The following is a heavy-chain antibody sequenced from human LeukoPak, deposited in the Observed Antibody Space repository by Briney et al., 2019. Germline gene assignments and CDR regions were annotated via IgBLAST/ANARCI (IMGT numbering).Heavy chain of an antibody. V-gene: IGHV3-48*01. D-gene: IGHD4-17*01. Sequence: QSGGSLRLSCAASGFTFSSYAMSWVRQAPGKGLEWVSYISGSASTIYYADSVKGRFTISRDNAKNSLYLQMNSLRAEDTAVYYCARGWGTVTSKPHHFDDWGQGTLVTVSS. CDR2: ISGSASTI. J-gene: IGHJ4*02. CDR1: GFTFSSYA. CDR3: ARGWGTVTSKPHHFDD.